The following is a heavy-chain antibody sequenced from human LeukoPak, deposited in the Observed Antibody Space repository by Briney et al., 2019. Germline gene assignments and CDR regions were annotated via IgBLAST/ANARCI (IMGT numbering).Heavy chain of an antibody. J-gene: IGHJ6*03. Sequence: GGSLRLSCAVSGFPFSTFWMSWVRQAPGKGLEWVANINQDGSEKYYVDSVKGRFTISRDNAKNSLYLQMNSLRAEDTAVYYCARVYYSTYLVHYYYYMDVWGKGTTVTVSS. V-gene: IGHV3-7*01. D-gene: IGHD3-10*01. CDR2: INQDGSEK. CDR1: GFPFSTFW. CDR3: ARVYYSTYLVHYYYYMDV.